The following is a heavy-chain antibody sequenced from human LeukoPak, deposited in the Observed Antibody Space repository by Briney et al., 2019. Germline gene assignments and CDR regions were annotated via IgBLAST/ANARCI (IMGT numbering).Heavy chain of an antibody. CDR1: GGSFSGYY. J-gene: IGHJ4*02. Sequence: SETLSLTCAVYGGSFSGYYWGWIRQPPGKGREWIGEINHSGSTNYNPSLKSRVTISVDTSKNQFSLKLSSVTAADTAVYYCARGSVDYWGQGTLVTVSS. D-gene: IGHD3-3*01. CDR3: ARGSVDY. CDR2: INHSGST. V-gene: IGHV4-34*01.